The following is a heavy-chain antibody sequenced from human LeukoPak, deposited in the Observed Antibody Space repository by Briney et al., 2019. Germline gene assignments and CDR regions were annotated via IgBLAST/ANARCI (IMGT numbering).Heavy chain of an antibody. CDR3: ARREGYYDLDY. D-gene: IGHD3-22*01. CDR2: IDYSGST. CDR1: GGSISSSSYY. V-gene: IGHV4-39*01. Sequence: PETLSLTCTVSGGSISSSSYYWGWIRQPPGTGLEWIGSIDYSGSTYYGPSLKSRVTISVDTSKNQFSLKLSSVTAADTAVYYCARREGYYDLDYWGQGTLVTVSS. J-gene: IGHJ4*02.